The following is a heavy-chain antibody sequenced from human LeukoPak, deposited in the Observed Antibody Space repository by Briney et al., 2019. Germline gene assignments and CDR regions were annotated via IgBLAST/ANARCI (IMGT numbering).Heavy chain of an antibody. D-gene: IGHD2-2*01. Sequence: GGSLRLSCAASGFTVSSNYMSWVRQAPGKGLEWVSVIYSGGSTYYADSVKGRFTISRDNSKNTLYLQMNSLRAEDTAVYYCAKDQKIWGVVPAAINYWGQGTLVTVSS. CDR3: AKDQKIWGVVPAAINY. CDR1: GFTVSSNY. J-gene: IGHJ4*02. CDR2: IYSGGST. V-gene: IGHV3-53*05.